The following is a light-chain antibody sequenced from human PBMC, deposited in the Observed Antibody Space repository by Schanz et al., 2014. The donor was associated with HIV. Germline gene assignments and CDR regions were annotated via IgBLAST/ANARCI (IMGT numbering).Light chain of an antibody. J-gene: IGLJ3*02. V-gene: IGLV1-44*01. CDR2: NTY. Sequence: QSVLTQPPSASGTPGQRVTISCSVSNSNIRSNTINWYQHLPGTAPKLVIYNTYHRPSGVPDRFSGSESGTSASLAISGLQSEDESDFFCATWDDSLDGWVFGGGTKLTVL. CDR3: ATWDDSLDGWV. CDR1: NSNIRSNT.